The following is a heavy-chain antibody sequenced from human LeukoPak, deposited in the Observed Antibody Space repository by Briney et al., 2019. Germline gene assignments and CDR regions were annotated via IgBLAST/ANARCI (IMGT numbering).Heavy chain of an antibody. V-gene: IGHV1-8*01. J-gene: IGHJ3*02. CDR3: GRGKNSGCDAFDI. Sequence: ASVKVSCKASGYTFTCYDIHRVRQATGQGLEWMGWMNPNSGNTGYAQKFQGRVTMTRNTSISTAYMEISSMRSEDTVVYYCGRGKNSGCDAFDIWGQGTMVTVSS. CDR1: GYTFTCYD. CDR2: MNPNSGNT. D-gene: IGHD6-19*01.